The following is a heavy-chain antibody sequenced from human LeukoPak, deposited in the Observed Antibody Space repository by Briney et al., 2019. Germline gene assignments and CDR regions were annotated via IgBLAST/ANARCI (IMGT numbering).Heavy chain of an antibody. V-gene: IGHV3-23*01. J-gene: IGHJ4*02. CDR2: IVGSGSRA. D-gene: IGHD5-24*01. CDR1: GFTFNIHG. Sequence: GGSLRLSCAGSGFTFNIHGMNWVRQAPGKGLEWVSGIVGSGSRADYADSVKGRFSISRDNSKNTLYLRMNSLRADDTALYYCAKGDGYIRFNSWGQGTLVTVSS. CDR3: AKGDGYIRFNS.